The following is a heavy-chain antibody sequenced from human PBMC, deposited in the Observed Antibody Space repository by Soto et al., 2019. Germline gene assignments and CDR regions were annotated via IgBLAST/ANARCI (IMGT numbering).Heavy chain of an antibody. CDR1: GGTFDSYT. J-gene: IGHJ3*02. V-gene: IGHV1-69*02. CDR3: ASESGDQTASDT. CDR2: IIAPLNLT. D-gene: IGHD6-25*01. Sequence: QVQLVQSGPELQKPGSSVRVSCRASGGTFDSYTITWVRQSPGQGLEWLGRIIAPLNLTNSAQSFQGRVTIPADKSARPAYLELTSRRSEDTAVHYGASESGDQTASDTWGQRTAVTVTS.